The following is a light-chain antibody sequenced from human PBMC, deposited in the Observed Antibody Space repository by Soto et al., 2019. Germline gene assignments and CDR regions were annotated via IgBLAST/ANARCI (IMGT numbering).Light chain of an antibody. Sequence: AIRMTQSPSSFSASTGDRVTITCRASQGISSYLAWYQQKPGKAPKLLIYAASTLQSGVPSRFSGSGSVTDFTLTISCLQSEDFATYYCQQYYSYHPSFGQGTKLEIK. CDR3: QQYYSYHPS. CDR2: AAS. V-gene: IGKV1-8*01. J-gene: IGKJ2*01. CDR1: QGISSY.